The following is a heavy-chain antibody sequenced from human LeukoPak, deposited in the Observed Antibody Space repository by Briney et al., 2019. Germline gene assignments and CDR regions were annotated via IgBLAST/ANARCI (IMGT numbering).Heavy chain of an antibody. CDR3: AKRIRVNWFDP. Sequence: GGSLRLSCAASGFIFSNYAMIWVRQAPGKGLEWVSSIRGNAGTTYYADSVKGRFTIFRDNSKNTLYLQMNSLRAEDTAVYYCAKRIRVNWFDPWGQGTLVTVSS. CDR2: IRGNAGTT. V-gene: IGHV3-23*01. CDR1: GFIFSNYA. J-gene: IGHJ5*02.